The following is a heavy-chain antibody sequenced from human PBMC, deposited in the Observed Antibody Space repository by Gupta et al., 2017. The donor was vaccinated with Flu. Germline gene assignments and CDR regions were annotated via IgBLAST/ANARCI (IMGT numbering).Heavy chain of an antibody. CDR2: INTPGST. CDR3: SRGHFRTGLDP. CDR1: GGSFSGSY. V-gene: IGHV4-34*01. J-gene: IGHJ5*02. Sequence: QVQLQQWGAGLLKPSETLSLTCAVYGGSFSGSYWSWIRQPPGKGLEWIGEINTPGSTCYNPSLKSRVTISVETSNNQFSLKLINVNAADTTVYYCSRGHFRTGLDPWGQGTLVTVSS. D-gene: IGHD1/OR15-1a*01.